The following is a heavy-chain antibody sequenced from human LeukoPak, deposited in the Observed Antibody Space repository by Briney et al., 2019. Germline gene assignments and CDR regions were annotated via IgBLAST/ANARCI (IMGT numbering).Heavy chain of an antibody. D-gene: IGHD6-19*01. CDR3: ARAKWVAVPFDY. V-gene: IGHV3-21*01. Sequence: GGSLRLSCAASGFTFSSYSMNCVRQAPGRGLEWGSSISISSIYIYYADSVKRGVTISRVNAKNTLYLRMNSLRAEDTAEYYCARAKWVAVPFDYWGQGTLVTVSS. J-gene: IGHJ4*02. CDR2: ISISSIYI. CDR1: GFTFSSYS.